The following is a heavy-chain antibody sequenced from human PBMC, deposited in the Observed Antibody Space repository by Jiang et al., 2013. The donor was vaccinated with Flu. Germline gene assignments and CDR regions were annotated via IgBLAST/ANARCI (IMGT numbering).Heavy chain of an antibody. V-gene: IGHV3-23*01. Sequence: QLLESGGGLVXPGGSLRLSCVASGFTFSSYAMSRVRQPPGKGLEWVSAVTGNGDSTYYAGSVKGRFTISRDNSKNTLYLQMNSLRAEDTALYYCANSRGRGSSNVRGQGTMVTVSS. D-gene: IGHD3-10*01. CDR3: ANSRGRGSSNV. CDR2: VTGNGDST. CDR1: GFTFSSYA. J-gene: IGHJ3*01.